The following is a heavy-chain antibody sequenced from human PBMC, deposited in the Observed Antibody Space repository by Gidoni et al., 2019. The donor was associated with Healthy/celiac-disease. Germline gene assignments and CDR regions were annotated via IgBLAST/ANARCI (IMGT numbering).Heavy chain of an antibody. CDR1: GFSLSNARMG. CDR2: IFSNDEK. V-gene: IGHV2-26*01. D-gene: IGHD4-4*01. CDR3: ARIRGNVALNYYYYYYMDV. J-gene: IGHJ6*03. Sequence: QVTLKESGPVLVKPTETLTLTCTVSGFSLSNARMGVSWIRQPPGKALEWLAHIFSNDEKSYSTSLKSRLTISKDTSKSQVVLTMTNMDPVDTATYYCARIRGNVALNYYYYYYMDVWGKGTTVTVSS.